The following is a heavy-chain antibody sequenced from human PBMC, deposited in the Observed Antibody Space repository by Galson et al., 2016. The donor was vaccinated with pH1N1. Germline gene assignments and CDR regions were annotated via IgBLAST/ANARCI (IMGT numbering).Heavy chain of an antibody. CDR2: IDWDANK. V-gene: IGHV2-70*20. CDR3: ARSLYGDYVGGMDV. Sequence: PALVKPTQTLTLTCTFSGFSLSTSGMSVTWVRQPPGKALEWLALIDWDANKYYSTSLKTRLTIFKDTSRNQVVLIMTNMDPVDTATYYCARSLYGDYVGGMDVWGQGTTVTVSS. CDR1: GFSLSTSGMS. D-gene: IGHD4-17*01. J-gene: IGHJ6*02.